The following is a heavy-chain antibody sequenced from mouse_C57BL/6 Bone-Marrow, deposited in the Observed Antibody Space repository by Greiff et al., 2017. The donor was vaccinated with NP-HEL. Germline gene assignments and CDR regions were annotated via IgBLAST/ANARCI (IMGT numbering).Heavy chain of an antibody. D-gene: IGHD2-2*01. CDR3: ARRRLHWYFDV. CDR2: IYPRSGNT. J-gene: IGHJ1*03. CDR1: GYTFTSYG. Sequence: VQLQQSGAELARPGASVKLSCKASGYTFTSYGISWVKQRTGQGLEWIGEIYPRSGNTYYNEKFKGKATLTADKSSSTAYMELRSLTSEDSAVYFCARRRLHWYFDVWGTGTTVTVSS. V-gene: IGHV1-81*01.